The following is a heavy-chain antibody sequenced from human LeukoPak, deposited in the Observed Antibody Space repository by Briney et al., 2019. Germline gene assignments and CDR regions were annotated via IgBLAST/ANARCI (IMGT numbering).Heavy chain of an antibody. V-gene: IGHV3-23*01. Sequence: GGSLRLSCAASGFTFSSYAMSWVRQAPGKGLEWASAISGSGGSTYYADSVKGRFTISRDNSKNTLYLQMNSLRAEDTAVYYCAKDPEGLIAAAGKTDYWGQGTLVTVSS. J-gene: IGHJ4*02. CDR1: GFTFSSYA. CDR3: AKDPEGLIAAAGKTDY. CDR2: ISGSGGST. D-gene: IGHD6-13*01.